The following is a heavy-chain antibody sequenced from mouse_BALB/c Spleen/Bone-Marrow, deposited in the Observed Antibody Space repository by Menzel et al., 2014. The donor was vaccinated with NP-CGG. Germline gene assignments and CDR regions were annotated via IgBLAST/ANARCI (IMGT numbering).Heavy chain of an antibody. V-gene: IGHV1S130*01. D-gene: IGHD2-14*01. Sequence: QVQLQQSGSVLVRPGASVKLSCQASGYTFTSSWMHWAKQRPGQGLKWIGEIHPNSGNTNYNEKFKGKATLTVDTSSSTAYADLSSLTAEDSAVYFCARHHRYAYYFDYWGQGTTLTVSS. CDR3: ARHHRYAYYFDY. J-gene: IGHJ2*01. CDR2: IHPNSGNT. CDR1: GYTFTSSW.